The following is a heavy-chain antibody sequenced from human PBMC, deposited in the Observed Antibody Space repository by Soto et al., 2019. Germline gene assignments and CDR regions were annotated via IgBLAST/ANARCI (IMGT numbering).Heavy chain of an antibody. CDR2: IWYDGSNK. CDR1: GFTFSSYG. J-gene: IGHJ3*02. Sequence: ESGGGVVQPGRSLRLSCAASGFTFSSYGMHWVRQAPGKGLEWVAVIWYDGSNKYYADSVKGRFTISRDNSKNTLYLQMNSLRAEDTAVYYCARDSGGIYYTFDIWGQGTMVTVSS. V-gene: IGHV3-33*01. D-gene: IGHD2-8*01. CDR3: ARDSGGIYYTFDI.